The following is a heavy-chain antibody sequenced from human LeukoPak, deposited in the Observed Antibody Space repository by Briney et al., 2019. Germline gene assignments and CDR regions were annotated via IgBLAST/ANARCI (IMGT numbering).Heavy chain of an antibody. V-gene: IGHV3-30-3*01. CDR3: ARSDSGSYSSRWFDP. CDR2: ISYDGSDK. Sequence: GGSLRLSCAASRFTCTNYAMHWVRQAPGKGLEWVAVISYDGSDKYYADSVKGRITISRDNSKNTLYLQMNSLRVEDTAVYYCARSDSGSYSSRWFDPWGQATLFTVSS. D-gene: IGHD1-26*01. J-gene: IGHJ5*02. CDR1: RFTCTNYA.